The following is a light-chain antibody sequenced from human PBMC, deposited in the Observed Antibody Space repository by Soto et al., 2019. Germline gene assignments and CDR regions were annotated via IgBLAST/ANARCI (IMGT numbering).Light chain of an antibody. V-gene: IGKV3-15*01. CDR1: QSVRSN. J-gene: IGKJ1*01. Sequence: EILMTQSPATLSVSTGERATLSCRASQSVRSNLAWYQQKPGQSPRLLIYGASTRATGIPARFSGSGSGTQFTLTISSLQSEDFAVYYCQQYNNWPPAWTFGQGTKVDIK. CDR3: QQYNNWPPAWT. CDR2: GAS.